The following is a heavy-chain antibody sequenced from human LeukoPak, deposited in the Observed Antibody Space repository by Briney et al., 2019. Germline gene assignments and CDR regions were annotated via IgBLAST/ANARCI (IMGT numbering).Heavy chain of an antibody. CDR2: IGGRDDRT. V-gene: IGHV3-23*01. CDR3: ARDMRYSSGWYGAYFDY. D-gene: IGHD6-19*01. CDR1: GFTFTRHT. J-gene: IGHJ4*02. Sequence: GGSLRLSCAASGFTFTRHTMTWLRQAPGKGLEWVSIIGGRDDRTYYADSVKGRFTISRDNSKNILYLQMNSLRAEDTAVYYCARDMRYSSGWYGAYFDYWGQGTLVTVSS.